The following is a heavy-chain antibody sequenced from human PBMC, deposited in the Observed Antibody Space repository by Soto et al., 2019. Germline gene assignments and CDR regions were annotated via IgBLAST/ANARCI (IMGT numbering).Heavy chain of an antibody. CDR3: ARYRVYYHSRVYYQDYGMDV. CDR1: GFIFSGHW. V-gene: IGHV3-74*01. D-gene: IGHD3-22*01. Sequence: EVQLVESGGGLVQPGGALRLSCAASGFIFSGHWMHWVRQAPGKGLVWVSRINSDGSSTSYADSVKGRFTIARDNAKNTVQLQLDSLRAEDTAVYYCARYRVYYHSRVYYQDYGMDVWGQGTTVTVSS. CDR2: INSDGSST. J-gene: IGHJ6*02.